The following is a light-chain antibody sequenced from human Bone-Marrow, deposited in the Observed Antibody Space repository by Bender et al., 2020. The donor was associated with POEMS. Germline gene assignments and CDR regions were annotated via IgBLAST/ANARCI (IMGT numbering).Light chain of an antibody. Sequence: SALTQPASVSGTPGQRVTISCSGSGSNIGGYPVNWYQQLPGTAPRLLIYTNNERPSGVPDRFSGSKSGTSASLAITGLQSDDEAIYFCVAWDASLNGWVFGGGTKLTVL. CDR2: TNN. CDR1: GSNIGGYP. V-gene: IGLV1-44*01. J-gene: IGLJ3*02. CDR3: VAWDASLNGWV.